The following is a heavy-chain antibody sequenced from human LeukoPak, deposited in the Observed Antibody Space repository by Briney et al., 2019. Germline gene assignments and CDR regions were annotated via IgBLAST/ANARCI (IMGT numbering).Heavy chain of an antibody. D-gene: IGHD3-22*01. Sequence: GGFLRLSCAASGFTFSSYAMHWVRQAPGKGLEWVAVISYDGSNKYYADSVKGRFTISRDNSKNTLYLQMNSLRAEDTAVYYCARGQRDYDSSGYSYFDYWGQGTLVTVSS. CDR2: ISYDGSNK. J-gene: IGHJ4*02. V-gene: IGHV3-30*01. CDR3: ARGQRDYDSSGYSYFDY. CDR1: GFTFSSYA.